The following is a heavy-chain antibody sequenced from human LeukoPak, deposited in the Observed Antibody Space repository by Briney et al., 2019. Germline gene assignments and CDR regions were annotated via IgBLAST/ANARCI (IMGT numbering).Heavy chain of an antibody. D-gene: IGHD1-26*01. CDR3: AREKQVGATTGAFDI. CDR1: GGSISSSSYC. V-gene: IGHV4-39*07. Sequence: SETLSLTCTVSGGSISSSSYCWGWIRQPPGKGLEWIGSICYSGSTYYNPSLKSRVTISVDTSRNQFSLKLTSVTAADSAVYYCAREKQVGATTGAFDIWGQGTMVTVSS. J-gene: IGHJ3*02. CDR2: ICYSGST.